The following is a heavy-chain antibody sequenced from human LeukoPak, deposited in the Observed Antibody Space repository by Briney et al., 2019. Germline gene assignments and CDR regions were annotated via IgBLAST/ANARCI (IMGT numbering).Heavy chain of an antibody. CDR3: TTDSRQWLVYRFDP. V-gene: IGHV3-15*01. CDR1: GFTFSLYT. J-gene: IGHJ5*02. CDR2: IKSKTDGGTT. D-gene: IGHD6-19*01. Sequence: GGSLRLSCAASGFTFSLYTMHWVRQAPGKGLEWVGRIKSKTDGGTTDYAAPVKGRFTISRDDSKNTLYLQMNSLKTEDTAVYYCTTDSRQWLVYRFDPWGQGTLVTVSS.